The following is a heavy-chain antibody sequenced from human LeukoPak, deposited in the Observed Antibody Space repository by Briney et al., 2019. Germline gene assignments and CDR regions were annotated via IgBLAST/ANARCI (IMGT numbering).Heavy chain of an antibody. V-gene: IGHV4-39*07. CDR1: GGSMSSSSHY. CDR2: IYYSGST. Sequence: SETLSLTCTVSGGSMSSSSHYWGWIRQPPGKGLEWIGTIYYSGSTYYNPSLKSRVTISLDTSKNQYSLKLSSVTAADTAVYYCARRSGYDLLDYWGQGTLVTVSS. D-gene: IGHD5-12*01. J-gene: IGHJ4*02. CDR3: ARRSGYDLLDY.